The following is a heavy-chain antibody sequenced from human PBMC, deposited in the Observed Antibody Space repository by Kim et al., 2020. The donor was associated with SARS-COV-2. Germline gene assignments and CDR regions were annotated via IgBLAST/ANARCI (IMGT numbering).Heavy chain of an antibody. Sequence: TIYYADSVKGRFTISRDNAKNSLYLQMNSLRAEDTAVYYCARDGDRGSHYWGQGTLVTVSS. CDR2: TI. CDR3: ARDGDRGSHY. D-gene: IGHD4-17*01. V-gene: IGHV3-48*03. J-gene: IGHJ4*02.